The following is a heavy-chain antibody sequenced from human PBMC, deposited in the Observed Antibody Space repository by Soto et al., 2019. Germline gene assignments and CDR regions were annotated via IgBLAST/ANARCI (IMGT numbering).Heavy chain of an antibody. CDR2: IYYSGST. CDR3: ARFSTTDGYFDY. Sequence: PSETLSLTCTVSGGSISSGGYYWSWIRQHPGKGLEWIGYIYYSGSTYYNPSLKSRVTISVDTSKNQFSLKLSSVTAADTAVYYCARFSTTDGYFDYWGQGTLVTVSS. V-gene: IGHV4-31*03. J-gene: IGHJ4*02. D-gene: IGHD4-17*01. CDR1: GGSISSGGYY.